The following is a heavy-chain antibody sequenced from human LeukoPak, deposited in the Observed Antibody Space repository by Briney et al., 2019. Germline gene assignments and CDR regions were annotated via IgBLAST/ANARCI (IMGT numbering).Heavy chain of an antibody. J-gene: IGHJ2*01. CDR2: IYYSGST. V-gene: IGHV4-59*08. CDR3: ARHTSGDGYSNNCDFDI. Sequence: PSETLSLTCTVSGGSISSYYRRWIRQPPGKGLEWIGYIYYSGSTNYNPSLTTRVTISVDTSKTPISLKLSSVTAADTAVYYCARHTSGDGYSNNCDFDIWGRGTLVTVSS. D-gene: IGHD5-24*01. CDR1: GGSISSYY.